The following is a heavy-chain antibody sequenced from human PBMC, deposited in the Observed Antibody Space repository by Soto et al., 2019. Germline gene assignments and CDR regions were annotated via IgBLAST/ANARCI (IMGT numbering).Heavy chain of an antibody. J-gene: IGHJ6*02. CDR3: ARSGEGCSSTSCYTRLYYYYYYGMDV. Sequence: SETLSLTCAVYGGSFSGYYCSWIRQPPGKGLEWIGEINHSGSTNYNPSLKSRVTISVDTSKNQFSLKLSSVTAADTAVYYCARSGEGCSSTSCYTRLYYYYYYGMDVWGQGTTVTVSS. CDR2: INHSGST. CDR1: GGSFSGYY. V-gene: IGHV4-34*01. D-gene: IGHD2-2*02.